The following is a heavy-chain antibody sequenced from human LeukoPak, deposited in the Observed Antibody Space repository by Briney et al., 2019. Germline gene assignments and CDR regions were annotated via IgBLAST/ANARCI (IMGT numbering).Heavy chain of an antibody. V-gene: IGHV1-2*02. CDR3: ASPVGRDYGDPLRY. CDR1: GYTFTDYY. CDR2: INPNSGGT. J-gene: IGHJ4*02. D-gene: IGHD4-17*01. Sequence: LVASVKVSCKASGYTFTDYYMQWVRQAPGQGLEWMGWINPNSGGTNYAQKFQGRVTMTRDTSTSTVYMELSSLRSEDTAVYYCASPVGRDYGDPLRYWGQGTLVTVSS.